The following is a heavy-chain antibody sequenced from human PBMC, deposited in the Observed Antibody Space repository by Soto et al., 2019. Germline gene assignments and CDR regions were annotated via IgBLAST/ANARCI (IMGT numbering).Heavy chain of an antibody. CDR1: GGSISVYY. D-gene: IGHD1-1*01. V-gene: IGHV4-4*07. J-gene: IGHJ6*02. CDR2: IYTSGST. Sequence: SETLSLTCTVSGGSISVYYWNWIRQPAGKGLEWIGRIYTSGSTNYNPSLKSRVTMSVDTCKNQFSLKLSSVTAADTAVYYCARGRNDYGMDVWGQGTSVTVSS. CDR3: ARGRNDYGMDV.